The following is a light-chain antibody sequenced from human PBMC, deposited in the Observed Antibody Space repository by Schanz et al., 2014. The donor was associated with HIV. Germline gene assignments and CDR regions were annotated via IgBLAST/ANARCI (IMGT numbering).Light chain of an antibody. V-gene: IGLV2-14*01. CDR3: SSYTTGGTLV. CDR1: SSDVGGYNY. CDR2: DVS. J-gene: IGLJ3*02. Sequence: QSVLTQPASVSGSPGQSITISCTGTSSDVGGYNYVSWYQQHPGKVPKLIIYDVSNRPSGVSNRFSGSKSGNTASLTISGLQAEDEADYYCSSYTTGGTLVFGGGTKLTVL.